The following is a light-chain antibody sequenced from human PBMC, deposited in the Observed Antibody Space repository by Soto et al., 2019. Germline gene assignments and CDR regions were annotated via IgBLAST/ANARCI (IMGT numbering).Light chain of an antibody. V-gene: IGKV3-15*01. CDR3: QQYNNWPPYP. CDR1: QGVSGN. Sequence: EIVMTQSPATLSVSPGERATLSCRASQGVSGNLAWYQQKPGQAPRLLIYGASTRATGIPARFSGSGSGTEFTLTISSLQSEDFAVYYCQQYNNWPPYPFGQGTKLEIK. CDR2: GAS. J-gene: IGKJ2*01.